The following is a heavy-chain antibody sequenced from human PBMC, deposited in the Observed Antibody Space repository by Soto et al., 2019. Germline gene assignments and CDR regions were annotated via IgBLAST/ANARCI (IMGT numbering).Heavy chain of an antibody. J-gene: IGHJ4*02. Sequence: PSETLSLTCTVSGGSISSSSYYWGWIRQPPGKGLEWIGSIYYSGSTYYNPSLKSRVTISVDTSKNQFSLKLSSVTAADTAVYYRATEVRGQLWSPRYFDYWGQGTLVTVSS. CDR1: GGSISSSSYY. D-gene: IGHD5-18*01. V-gene: IGHV4-39*01. CDR2: IYYSGST. CDR3: ATEVRGQLWSPRYFDY.